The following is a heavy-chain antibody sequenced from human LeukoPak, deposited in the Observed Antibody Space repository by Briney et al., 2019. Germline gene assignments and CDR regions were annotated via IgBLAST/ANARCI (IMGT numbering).Heavy chain of an antibody. Sequence: GASVKVSCKASGYTFTGYYMHWVRQAPGQGLEWMGWINPNSGGTNYAQKFQGRVTMTRDTSISTAYMELSRLTSDDTAVYYCARGAAADSNWFDPWGQGTLVAVSP. D-gene: IGHD6-13*01. CDR3: ARGAAADSNWFDP. V-gene: IGHV1-2*02. CDR2: INPNSGGT. CDR1: GYTFTGYY. J-gene: IGHJ5*02.